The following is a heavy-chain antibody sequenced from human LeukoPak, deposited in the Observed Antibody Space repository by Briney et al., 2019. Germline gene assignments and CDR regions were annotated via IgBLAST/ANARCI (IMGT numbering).Heavy chain of an antibody. V-gene: IGHV3-23*01. CDR2: ISGSGGGT. D-gene: IGHD3-10*01. CDR1: GFTFSTYG. J-gene: IGHJ4*02. CDR3: AKTSRSYLFFDS. Sequence: GGSLRLSCAASGFTFSTYGMNWVRQAPGKGLEWVSDISGSGGGTYYADSVKGRFIISRDNSKNTLYLQMSSLRAEDTAVYYCAKTSRSYLFFDSWGQGTLVTVSS.